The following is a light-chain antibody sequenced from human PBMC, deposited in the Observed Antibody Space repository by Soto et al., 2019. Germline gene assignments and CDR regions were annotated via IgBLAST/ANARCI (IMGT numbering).Light chain of an antibody. V-gene: IGKV2D-29*01. J-gene: IGKJ4*01. CDR1: QSLLQSDGTTY. CDR3: MQDVVLPIST. CDR2: QVS. Sequence: DIVMTQSPLSLSVSPGQSASISCKSSQSLLQSDGTTYLHWYLQKPGHPPQLLIYQVSNRFSGVPNRFSGSGSETDFTLKISRVEAADVVIYYCMQDVVLPISTFGGGTRVEIK.